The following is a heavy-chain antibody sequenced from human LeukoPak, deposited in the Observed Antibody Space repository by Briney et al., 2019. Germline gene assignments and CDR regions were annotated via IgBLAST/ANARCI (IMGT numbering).Heavy chain of an antibody. CDR2: ISSSRSNI. J-gene: IGHJ5*02. CDR3: ARDAYGRGNWFDP. Sequence: PGGALRLSFVASGFPFSRYSMNWGRPAPGEGLEGGSSISSSRSNIYYADSMKGRFTISRDNAKNSLYLQMNSLRAEDTAVYYCARDAYGRGNWFDPWGQGTLVTVSS. CDR1: GFPFSRYS. V-gene: IGHV3-21*01. D-gene: IGHD3-10*01.